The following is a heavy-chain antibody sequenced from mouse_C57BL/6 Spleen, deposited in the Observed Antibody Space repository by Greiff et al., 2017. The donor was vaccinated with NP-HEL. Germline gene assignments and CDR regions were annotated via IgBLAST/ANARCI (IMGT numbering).Heavy chain of an antibody. J-gene: IGHJ4*01. CDR2: INPGSGGT. Sequence: QVQLQQSGAELVRPGTSVKVSCKASGYAFTNYLIEWVKQRPGQGLEWIGVINPGSGGTNYNEKFKGKATLTADKSSSTAYMPRSSLTSEDSAVYFCARRSGDSLGDYWGQGTSVTVSS. D-gene: IGHD3-3*01. V-gene: IGHV1-54*01. CDR1: GYAFTNYL. CDR3: ARRSGDSLGDY.